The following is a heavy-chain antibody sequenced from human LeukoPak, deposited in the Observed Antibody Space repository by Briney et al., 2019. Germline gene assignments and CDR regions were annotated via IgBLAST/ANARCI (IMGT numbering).Heavy chain of an antibody. V-gene: IGHV3-23*01. Sequence: PGGSLRLSCAASGFTFSSYAMSWVRQAPGKGLEWVSAISGSGGSTYYADSVKGRFTISRDNSKNTLYLQINSLRAEDTAVYYCAKVPWIQLWSENYFDYWGQGTLVTVSS. D-gene: IGHD5-18*01. CDR3: AKVPWIQLWSENYFDY. CDR2: ISGSGGST. J-gene: IGHJ4*02. CDR1: GFTFSSYA.